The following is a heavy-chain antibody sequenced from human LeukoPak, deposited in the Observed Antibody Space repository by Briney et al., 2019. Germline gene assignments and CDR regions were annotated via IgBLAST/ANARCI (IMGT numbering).Heavy chain of an antibody. CDR2: ISGSGGST. J-gene: IGHJ3*02. Sequence: PGGSLRLSCAPSGFTFSGYTMNWVRQAPGKGLEWVSAISGSGGSTYYADSVKGRFTISRDNSKNTLYLQMNSLRAEDTAVYYCAKGLRDAFDIWGQGTMVTVSS. D-gene: IGHD5/OR15-5a*01. CDR3: AKGLRDAFDI. CDR1: GFTFSGYT. V-gene: IGHV3-23*01.